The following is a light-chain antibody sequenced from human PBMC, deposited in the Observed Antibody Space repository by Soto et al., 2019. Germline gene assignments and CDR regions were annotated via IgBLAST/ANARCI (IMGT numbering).Light chain of an antibody. CDR2: DAS. CDR3: QPCTDWGTI. V-gene: IGKV3-11*01. CDR1: QSVGSN. Sequence: EIVMTQSPATLSVSPGERATLSCRASQSVGSNVAWYQQKPGQAPRLLIYDASNRATGIPARLSGSGSGKDCRVSFSRRVPEDVVPYYGQPCTDWGTIFREGTRLDIK. J-gene: IGKJ5*01.